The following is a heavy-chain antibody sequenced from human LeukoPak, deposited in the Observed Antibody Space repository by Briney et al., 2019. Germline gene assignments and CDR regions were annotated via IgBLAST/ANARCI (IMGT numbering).Heavy chain of an antibody. CDR1: GFTFSSYG. J-gene: IGHJ4*02. CDR3: AKDQSSSGWYFGY. Sequence: GGSLRLSCAASGFTFSSYGMHWVRQAPGKGLEWVAFIRYDGSNKYYADSVKGRFTISRDNSKNTLYLQMNSLRAEDTAVYYCAKDQSSSGWYFGYWGQGTLVTVSS. V-gene: IGHV3-30*02. D-gene: IGHD6-19*01. CDR2: IRYDGSNK.